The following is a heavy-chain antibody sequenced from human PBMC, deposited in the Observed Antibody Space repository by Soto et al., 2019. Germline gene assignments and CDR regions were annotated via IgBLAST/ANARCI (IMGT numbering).Heavy chain of an antibody. CDR1: GFTFSSYA. CDR3: AKGYSSGYYHPEYFQH. V-gene: IGHV3-23*01. CDR2: ISGSGGST. D-gene: IGHD3-22*01. Sequence: LRLSCAASGFTFSSYAMSWVRQAPGKGLEWVSAISGSGGSTYYADSVKGRFTISRDNSKNTLYLQMNSLRAEDTAVYYCAKGYSSGYYHPEYFQHWGQGTLVTVSS. J-gene: IGHJ1*01.